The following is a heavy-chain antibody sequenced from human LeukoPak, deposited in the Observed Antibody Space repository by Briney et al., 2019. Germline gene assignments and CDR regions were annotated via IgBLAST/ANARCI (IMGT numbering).Heavy chain of an antibody. CDR2: IYYSGST. J-gene: IGHJ5*02. Sequence: KPSETLSLTCTVSGDSISGYYWSWIRQPPGKGLEWIGSIYYSGSTYYNPSLKSRVTISVDTSKNQFSLKLSSVTAADTAVYYCATHDSYNWFDPWGQGTLVTVSS. V-gene: IGHV4-59*05. D-gene: IGHD2-15*01. CDR1: GDSISGYY. CDR3: ATHDSYNWFDP.